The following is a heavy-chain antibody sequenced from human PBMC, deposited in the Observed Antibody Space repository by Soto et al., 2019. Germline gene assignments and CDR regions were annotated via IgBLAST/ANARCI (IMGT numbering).Heavy chain of an antibody. J-gene: IGHJ4*02. CDR3: AEDTPQHGYSYGYYFDY. V-gene: IGHV3-23*01. D-gene: IGHD5-18*01. Sequence: GGSLRLSCAASGFTFSSYAMSWVRQAPGKGLEWVSAISGSGGSTYYADSVKGRFTISRDNSKNTLYLQMNSLRAEDTAVYYCAEDTPQHGYSYGYYFDYWGQGTLVTVSS. CDR1: GFTFSSYA. CDR2: ISGSGGST.